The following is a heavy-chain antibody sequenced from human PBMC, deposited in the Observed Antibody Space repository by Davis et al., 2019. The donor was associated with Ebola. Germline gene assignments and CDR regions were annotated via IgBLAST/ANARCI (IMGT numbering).Heavy chain of an antibody. D-gene: IGHD3-3*01. Sequence: MPSETLSLTCDVYGGSFSGYFWSWIRQSPGKGLEWIGDIHQSGNPNYNPSLKSRVTMSIDTSKNQFSLKLSSVTAADTAVYYCARGPRFLEWLLLATDAFDIWGQGTMVTVSS. CDR2: IHQSGNP. CDR1: GGSFSGYF. J-gene: IGHJ3*02. CDR3: ARGPRFLEWLLLATDAFDI. V-gene: IGHV4-34*01.